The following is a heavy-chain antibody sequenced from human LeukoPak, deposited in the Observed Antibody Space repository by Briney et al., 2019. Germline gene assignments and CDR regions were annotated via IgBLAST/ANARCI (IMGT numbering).Heavy chain of an antibody. D-gene: IGHD3-9*01. J-gene: IGHJ5*02. CDR2: ITGTAYKT. Sequence: GGSLRLSSAASGFIFSNYAMAWVRQAPGKGLEWVSAITGTAYKTYYADSVKGRFTISRDNSKNTLYLQMNTLRAEDTAIYYCAKNLRGNYDTLTAFDPWGPGTLVTVSS. CDR1: GFIFSNYA. CDR3: AKNLRGNYDTLTAFDP. V-gene: IGHV3-23*01.